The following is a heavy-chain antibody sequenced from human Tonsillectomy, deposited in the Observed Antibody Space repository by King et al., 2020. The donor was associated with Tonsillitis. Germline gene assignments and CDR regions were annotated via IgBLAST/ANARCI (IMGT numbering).Heavy chain of an antibody. Sequence: VQLQQWGAGLLKPSETLSLTCAVYGGSFSGYYWSWIRQPPGKGLEWIGEINHTGGTNFNPSLDSRVTISVDTSNYQFSLKLSSVTAAATAVYYCARTRYYYDSSGYLYWGQGTPVTVSS. CDR1: GGSFSGYY. J-gene: IGHJ4*02. D-gene: IGHD3-22*01. CDR3: ARTRYYYDSSGYLY. CDR2: INHTGGT. V-gene: IGHV4-34*01.